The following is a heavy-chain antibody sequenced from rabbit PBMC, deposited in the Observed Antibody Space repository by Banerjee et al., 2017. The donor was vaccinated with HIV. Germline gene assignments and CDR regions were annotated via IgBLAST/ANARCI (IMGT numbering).Heavy chain of an antibody. CDR1: GFSFSSSYW. D-gene: IGHD6-1*01. CDR2: IDPVFGST. V-gene: IGHV1S45*01. J-gene: IGHJ4*01. CDR3: VRDYYTYGYAGYAYAMDYNL. Sequence: QEQLVESGGGLVQPEGSLTLTCAASGFSFSSSYWICWVRQAPGKGLQWIGYIDPVFGSTYYASWVNGRFTISSHNAQNTQYLQLNSLTAADTATYFCVRDYYTYGYAGYAYAMDYNLWGQGTLVTVS.